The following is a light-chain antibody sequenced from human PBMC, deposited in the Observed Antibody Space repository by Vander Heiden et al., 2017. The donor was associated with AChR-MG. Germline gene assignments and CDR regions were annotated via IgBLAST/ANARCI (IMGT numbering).Light chain of an antibody. Sequence: VLTQSLGTLSLSPGERSPLSCKASQRANANHLAWYQQKLGQTPRLLIHDASSRATGIPDRFSGSGSGTDFTLTISSLEPEDFAVYYCQQCGNSPLTFGGGTRVEIK. CDR1: QRANANH. V-gene: IGKV3-20*01. CDR3: QQCGNSPLT. J-gene: IGKJ4*01. CDR2: DAS.